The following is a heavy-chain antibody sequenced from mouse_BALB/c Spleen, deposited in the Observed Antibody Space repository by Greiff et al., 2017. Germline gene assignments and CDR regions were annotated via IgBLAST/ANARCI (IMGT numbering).Heavy chain of an antibody. CDR1: GYTFTDYN. V-gene: IGHV1S29*02. J-gene: IGHJ3*01. CDR3: ARGPSFAY. CDR2: IYPYNGGT. Sequence: VQLKESGPELVKPGASVKISCKASGYTFTDYNMHWVKQSHGKSLEWIGYIYPYNGGTGYNQKFKSKATLTVDNSSSTAYMELRSLTSEDSAVYYCARGPSFAYWGQGTLVTVSA.